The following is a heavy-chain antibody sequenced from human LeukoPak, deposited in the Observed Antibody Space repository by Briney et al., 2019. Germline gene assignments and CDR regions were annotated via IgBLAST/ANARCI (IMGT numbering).Heavy chain of an antibody. CDR2: INPSGGST. V-gene: IGHV1-46*01. Sequence: HWASVKVSCRASGYTFTSYYMHWVRQAPGQGLEWMGIINPSGGSTSYAQKFQGRVTMTRDTSTSTVYMELSSLRSEDTAVYYCASLSDYGDYFDYWGQGTLVTASS. J-gene: IGHJ4*02. CDR1: GYTFTSYY. D-gene: IGHD4-17*01. CDR3: ASLSDYGDYFDY.